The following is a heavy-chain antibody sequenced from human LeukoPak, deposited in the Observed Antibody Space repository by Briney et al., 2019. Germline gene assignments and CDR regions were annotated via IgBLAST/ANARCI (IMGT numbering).Heavy chain of an antibody. J-gene: IGHJ4*02. Sequence: TGGSLRLSCAASGFTFSSYSMNWVRQAPGKGLEWVSSISSSSYIYYADSVKGRFTISRDNAKNSLYLQMNSLRAEDTAVYYCARATGGYSSSWFDYRGQGTLVTVSS. CDR1: GFTFSSYS. D-gene: IGHD6-13*01. CDR2: ISSSSYI. V-gene: IGHV3-21*01. CDR3: ARATGGYSSSWFDY.